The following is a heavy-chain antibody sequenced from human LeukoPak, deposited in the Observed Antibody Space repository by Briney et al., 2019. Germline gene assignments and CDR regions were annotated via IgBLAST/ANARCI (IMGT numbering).Heavy chain of an antibody. Sequence: GGSLRLSCAASGFTFSSYAMSWVRQAPGEGLEWVPAISGSGGSTYYADFVKGRFTISRDNSKNTLYLQMNSLRAEDTAVYYCAKDPVVDADYWGQGTLVTVSS. CDR2: ISGSGGST. CDR3: AKDPVVDADY. J-gene: IGHJ4*02. CDR1: GFTFSSYA. D-gene: IGHD2-15*01. V-gene: IGHV3-23*01.